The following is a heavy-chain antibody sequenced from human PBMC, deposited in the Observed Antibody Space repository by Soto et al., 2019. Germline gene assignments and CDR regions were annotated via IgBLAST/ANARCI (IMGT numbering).Heavy chain of an antibody. CDR1: GGSISSGGYY. CDR3: ARVYNWNYSV. D-gene: IGHD1-1*01. CDR2: IYYSGST. J-gene: IGHJ4*02. Sequence: SETLSLTCTVSGGSISSGGYYWSWIRQHPGKGLEWIGYIYYSGSTYYNPSLKSRVTISVDTSKNQFSLKLSSVTAADTAVYYCARVYNWNYSVWGQGTLVTVSS. V-gene: IGHV4-31*03.